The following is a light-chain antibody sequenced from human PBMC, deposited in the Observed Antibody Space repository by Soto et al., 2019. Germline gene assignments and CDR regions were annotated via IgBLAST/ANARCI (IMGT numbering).Light chain of an antibody. CDR1: QSIRSW. J-gene: IGKJ2*01. V-gene: IGKV1-5*01. CDR2: DAS. Sequence: DIPMTQSPSTLSASVGDRVTLTCRASQSIRSWLAWYQQKPGKAPNLLIYDASSLESGVPSRFSGSGSGTEFTLTISSLRPDDFATYYCQQYNDYPYTFGQGTKLEIK. CDR3: QQYNDYPYT.